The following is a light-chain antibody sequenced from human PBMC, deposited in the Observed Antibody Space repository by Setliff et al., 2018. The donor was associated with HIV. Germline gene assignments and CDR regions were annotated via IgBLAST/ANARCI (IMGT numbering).Light chain of an antibody. CDR2: EVS. J-gene: IGLJ1*01. CDR3: CSYTSRNTDV. CDR1: SSDVGAYNY. Sequence: QSALAQPASVSGSPGQSITISSTGTSSDVGAYNYVSWYQQYPGKAPKLMIYEVSNRPSGVSNRFSGSKSGNTASLTISGLQAEDEADYYCCSYTSRNTDVFGTGTKVTVL. V-gene: IGLV2-14*01.